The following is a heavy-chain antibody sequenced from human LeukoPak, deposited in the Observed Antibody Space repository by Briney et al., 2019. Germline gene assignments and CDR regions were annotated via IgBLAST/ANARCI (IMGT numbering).Heavy chain of an antibody. V-gene: IGHV3-30*04. Sequence: PGRSLRLSCAASGFTFSSYAMHWVRQAPGKGLEWVAVISYDGSNKYYADSVKGRFTISRDNSKNTLYLQMNSLRAEDTAVYYCARGHCSSTSCSNLDYWGQGTLVTVSS. J-gene: IGHJ4*02. D-gene: IGHD2-2*01. CDR2: ISYDGSNK. CDR3: ARGHCSSTSCSNLDY. CDR1: GFTFSSYA.